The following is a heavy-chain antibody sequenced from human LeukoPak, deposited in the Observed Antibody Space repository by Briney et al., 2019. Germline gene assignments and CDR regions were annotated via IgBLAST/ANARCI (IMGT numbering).Heavy chain of an antibody. CDR2: IIPILGIA. CDR1: GGTFSSYA. J-gene: IGHJ4*02. V-gene: IGHV1-69*04. Sequence: ASVKVSCKASGGTFSSYAISWVRQAPGQGLEWMGRIIPILGIANYAQKFQGRVTITADKSTSTAYMELSSLRSEDTAVHYCARAGIAAAGDYFDYWGQGTLVTVSS. CDR3: ARAGIAAAGDYFDY. D-gene: IGHD6-13*01.